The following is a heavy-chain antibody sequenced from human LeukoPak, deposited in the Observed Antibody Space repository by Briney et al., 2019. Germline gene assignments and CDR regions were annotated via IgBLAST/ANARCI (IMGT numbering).Heavy chain of an antibody. CDR2: IYSGDSGVST. CDR3: ARSAARLRYYYAMDV. CDR1: GFSVSNTY. J-gene: IGHJ6*02. D-gene: IGHD6-6*01. V-gene: IGHV3-53*04. Sequence: PGGSLRLSCAASGFSVSNTYMSWVRQAPGKGLEWVSVIYSGDSGVSTYYADSVKGRFTISSHNSKNTLYLQMSSLRAEDTAVYFCARSAARLRYYYAMDVWGQGATVTVCS.